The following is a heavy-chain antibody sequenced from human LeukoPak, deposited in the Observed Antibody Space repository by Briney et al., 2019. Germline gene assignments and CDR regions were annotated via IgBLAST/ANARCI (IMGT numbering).Heavy chain of an antibody. Sequence: GGSLRLSCAASGFTFSDYYMSWIRQAPGKGLEWVSSISSSSSYIYYADSVKGRFTISRDNAKNSLYLQMNSLRAEDTAVYYCARGYSSSWSDYWGQGTLVTVSS. V-gene: IGHV3-11*06. D-gene: IGHD6-13*01. CDR3: ARGYSSSWSDY. CDR2: ISSSSSYI. CDR1: GFTFSDYY. J-gene: IGHJ4*02.